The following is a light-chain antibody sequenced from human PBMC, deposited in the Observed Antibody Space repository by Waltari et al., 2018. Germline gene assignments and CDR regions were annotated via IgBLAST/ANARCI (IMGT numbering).Light chain of an antibody. CDR2: WAS. CDR3: QQYYSTPIT. V-gene: IGKV4-1*01. CDR1: KSVLYSSNNKNY. J-gene: IGKJ3*01. Sequence: TVLPQSQASLAVPLGERATTTCTSTKSVLYSSNNKNYLAWYQQKPGQPPKLLIYWASTRESGVPDRFSGSGSGTDFTLTISSLQAEDVAVYYCQQYYSTPITFGPGTKVDIK.